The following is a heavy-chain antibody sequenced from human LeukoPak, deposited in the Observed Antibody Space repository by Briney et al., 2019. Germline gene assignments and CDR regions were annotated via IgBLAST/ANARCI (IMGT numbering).Heavy chain of an antibody. J-gene: IGHJ4*02. Sequence: TGGSLRLSCAASGFTFSSYGMSWVRQAPGKGLEWVSAISGSGGSTYYADSVKGRFTISRDNSKNTLYLQMNSLRAEDTAVYYCAKVGYSGYDPTDYWGQGTLVTVSS. CDR2: ISGSGGST. D-gene: IGHD5-12*01. CDR3: AKVGYSGYDPTDY. V-gene: IGHV3-23*01. CDR1: GFTFSSYG.